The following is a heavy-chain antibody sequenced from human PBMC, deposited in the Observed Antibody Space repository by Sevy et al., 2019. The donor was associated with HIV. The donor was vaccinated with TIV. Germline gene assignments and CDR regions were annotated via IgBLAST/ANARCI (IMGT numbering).Heavy chain of an antibody. V-gene: IGHV1-2*02. Sequence: ASVKVSCEASGYSFTGYYIHWVRQAPGQGLEWMGWVNPNGGGTNYAQKFQGRVTMTRDTSISTAYMDLTRLRSDDTAVYYCSRSVFGSGTYLNDYWGQGTLVTVSS. CDR3: SRSVFGSGTYLNDY. CDR1: GYSFTGYY. CDR2: VNPNGGGT. D-gene: IGHD3-10*01. J-gene: IGHJ4*02.